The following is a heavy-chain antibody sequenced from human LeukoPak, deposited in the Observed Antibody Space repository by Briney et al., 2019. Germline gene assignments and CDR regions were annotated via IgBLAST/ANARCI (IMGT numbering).Heavy chain of an antibody. Sequence: SETLSLTCAVYGGSFSGYYWSWIRQPPRKGLEWIGEINHSGSTNYNPSLKSRVTISVDTATNQFSLKLTPVTAADTAVYYCANTRLIAAAERSMDWFDPWGQGTLVTVSS. CDR2: INHSGST. V-gene: IGHV4-34*01. CDR3: ANTRLIAAAERSMDWFDP. J-gene: IGHJ5*02. CDR1: GGSFSGYY. D-gene: IGHD6-13*01.